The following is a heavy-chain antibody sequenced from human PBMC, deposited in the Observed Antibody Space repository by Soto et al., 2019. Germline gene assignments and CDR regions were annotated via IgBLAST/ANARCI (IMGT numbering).Heavy chain of an antibody. Sequence: SETLSLTCAVYGGSFSGYYWSWIRQPPGKGLEWIGEINHSGSTNYNPSLKSRVTISVDTSKNQFSLKLSSVTAADTAVYYCGRSITIFGVVIGHFDYWGQGTLVTVSS. CDR3: GRSITIFGVVIGHFDY. J-gene: IGHJ4*02. D-gene: IGHD3-3*01. V-gene: IGHV4-34*01. CDR2: INHSGST. CDR1: GGSFSGYY.